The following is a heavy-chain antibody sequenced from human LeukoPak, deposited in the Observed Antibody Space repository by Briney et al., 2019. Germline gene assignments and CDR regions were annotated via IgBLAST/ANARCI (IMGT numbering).Heavy chain of an antibody. CDR2: IYHSGNT. CDR1: GYSISNGFY. CDR3: ARDPRIAAASYFDF. D-gene: IGHD6-13*01. J-gene: IGHJ4*02. Sequence: PSETLSLTCTVSGYSISNGFYWGWIRQPPGKGLEWFGSIYHSGNTYYNPSLKSRVTISVDKSKNQFSLKLRSVTAADTAVYYCARDPRIAAASYFDFWGQGTLVTVSS. V-gene: IGHV4-38-2*02.